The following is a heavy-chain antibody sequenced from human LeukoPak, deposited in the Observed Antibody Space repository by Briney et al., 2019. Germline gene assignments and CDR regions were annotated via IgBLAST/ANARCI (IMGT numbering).Heavy chain of an antibody. CDR3: ARDLPPLRTYGMDV. Sequence: SVKVSCKASGGTFSSYAISWVRQAPGQGLEWMGGIIPIFGTANYAQKFQGRVTVTADESTSTAYMEQSSLRSEDTAVYYCARDLPPLRTYGMDVWGQGTTVTVSS. CDR1: GGTFSSYA. J-gene: IGHJ6*02. V-gene: IGHV1-69*13. D-gene: IGHD3-16*01. CDR2: IIPIFGTA.